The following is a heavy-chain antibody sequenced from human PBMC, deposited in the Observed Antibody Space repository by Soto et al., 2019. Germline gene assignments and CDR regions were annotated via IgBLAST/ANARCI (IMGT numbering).Heavy chain of an antibody. V-gene: IGHV1-69*13. CDR3: ARDGGYSSSWYSDTDY. D-gene: IGHD6-13*01. J-gene: IGHJ4*02. CDR1: GGTFSSYA. Sequence: SVKVSCKASGGTFSSYAISCVRQAPGQGLEWMGGIIPIFGTANYAQKFQGRVTITADESTSTAYMELSSLRSEDTAVYYCARDGGYSSSWYSDTDYWGQGTLVTVSS. CDR2: IIPIFGTA.